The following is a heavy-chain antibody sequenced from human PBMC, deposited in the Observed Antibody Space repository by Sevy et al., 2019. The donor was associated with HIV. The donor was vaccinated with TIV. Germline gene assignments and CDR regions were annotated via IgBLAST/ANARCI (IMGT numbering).Heavy chain of an antibody. Sequence: SETLSLTCTVSGGSITSLYWNWIRQPPGKGLEWIANFYYNGDFNYNPSLKSRVTLSLDTSKNQFSLRLSSVTAADTAMYYCAGENAWGRGYSWGQGTLVTVSS. CDR3: AGENAWGRGYS. CDR2: FYYNGDF. V-gene: IGHV4-59*08. D-gene: IGHD1-26*01. CDR1: GGSITSLY. J-gene: IGHJ4*02.